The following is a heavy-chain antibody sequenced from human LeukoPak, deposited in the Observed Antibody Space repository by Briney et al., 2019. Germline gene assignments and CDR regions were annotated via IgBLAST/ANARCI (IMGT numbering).Heavy chain of an antibody. CDR2: FDPEDGET. CDR3: ATGAVAGLYYYYGMDV. V-gene: IGHV1-24*01. CDR1: GYTLTELS. D-gene: IGHD6-19*01. J-gene: IGHJ6*02. Sequence: ASVKVSCTVSGYTLTELSMHWVRQAPGKGLEWMGGFDPEDGETIYAQKFQGRVTMTEDTSTDTAYMELSSLRSEDTAVYYCATGAVAGLYYYYGMDVWGQGTTVTVSS.